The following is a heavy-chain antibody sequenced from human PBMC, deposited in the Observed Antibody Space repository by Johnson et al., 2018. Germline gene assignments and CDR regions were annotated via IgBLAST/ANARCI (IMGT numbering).Heavy chain of an antibody. J-gene: IGHJ3*01. V-gene: IGHV3-7*01. D-gene: IGHD5-18*01. CDR2: IKQDGSEK. CDR1: GFTFSSYW. Sequence: VQLVESGGGLVQPGGSLRLSCAASGFTFSSYWMSWVRQAPGKGLEWVANIKQDGSEKYYVDSVKGRFTISRDNAKNSLYLKMNSLRAEDTAVYYFARPRSGYSHGLLGWGQGTMVTVSS. CDR3: ARPRSGYSHGLLG.